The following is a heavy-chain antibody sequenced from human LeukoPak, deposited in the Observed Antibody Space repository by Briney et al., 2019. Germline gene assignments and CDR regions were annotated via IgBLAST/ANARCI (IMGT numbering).Heavy chain of an antibody. CDR2: IYYSGST. J-gene: IGHJ3*02. CDR1: GGSISSSSSY. Sequence: PSETLSLTCTVSGGSISSSSSYWAWIRQPPGKGLEWIGSIYYSGSTSYNPSLKSRVTISVDTSKNQFSLRLSSVTAADTAVYYCARNRSASMAAAGTAFDIWGQGTMVTVSS. V-gene: IGHV4-39*01. CDR3: ARNRSASMAAAGTAFDI. D-gene: IGHD6-13*01.